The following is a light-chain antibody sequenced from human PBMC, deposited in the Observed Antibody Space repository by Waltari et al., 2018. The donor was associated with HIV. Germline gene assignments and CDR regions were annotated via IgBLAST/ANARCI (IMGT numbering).Light chain of an antibody. J-gene: IGLJ2*01. V-gene: IGLV2-14*03. CDR1: SSHVGGFNY. Sequence: QSALTQPASASGSPGPSITIPCTGPSSHVGGFNYVPWYQHHPGKAPKLMIYDVTSRPSGVSNRFSGSKSGNTASLTISGLQAEDEADYYCSSYTSSSTLVVFGGGTKLTVL. CDR2: DVT. CDR3: SSYTSSSTLVV.